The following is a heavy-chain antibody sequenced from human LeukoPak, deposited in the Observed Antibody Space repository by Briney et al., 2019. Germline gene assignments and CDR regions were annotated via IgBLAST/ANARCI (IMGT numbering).Heavy chain of an antibody. J-gene: IGHJ3*02. V-gene: IGHV3-23*01. Sequence: GGSLRLSCAASGFIFRTYDMNWVRQAPGKGLEWVAAISGRGDNTYYVDSVKGRFTISRDNSRNTLYLHLNSLRAEDTAIHYCTRGRRGVFNDAFDIWGQGTVVTVSS. CDR2: ISGRGDNT. CDR3: TRGRRGVFNDAFDI. D-gene: IGHD3-10*01. CDR1: GFIFRTYD.